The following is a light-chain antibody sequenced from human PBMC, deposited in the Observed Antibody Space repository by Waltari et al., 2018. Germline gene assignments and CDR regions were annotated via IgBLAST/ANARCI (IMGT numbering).Light chain of an antibody. CDR2: AAS. V-gene: IGKV1-NL1*01. CDR3: QQYSTTPRVT. Sequence: DIQMTQSPTSLSASGGDTVTIPCRASQGIRNSLAWFQQKPGNAPKLLLFAASRLDDGVPSRFSGGGSGADYSLTITSLQPDDFATYFCQQYSTTPRVTFGQGTRLEIK. J-gene: IGKJ5*01. CDR1: QGIRNS.